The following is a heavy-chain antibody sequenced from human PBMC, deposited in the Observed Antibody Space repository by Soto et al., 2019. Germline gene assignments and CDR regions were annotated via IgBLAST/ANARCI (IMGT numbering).Heavy chain of an antibody. CDR2: INSGGSNI. D-gene: IGHD3-10*01. V-gene: IGHV3-11*01. J-gene: IGHJ4*02. Sequence: QVQLVESGGGWVKPGGSLRLSCTASGFTVTDHYMTWIRQAPGKGLEWVSYINSGGSNIYYADSVRGRCTISRGNAKNSVYLQTSILRAEDTAIYYCARDIRGANWGQGTLVIVSS. CDR3: ARDIRGAN. CDR1: GFTVTDHY.